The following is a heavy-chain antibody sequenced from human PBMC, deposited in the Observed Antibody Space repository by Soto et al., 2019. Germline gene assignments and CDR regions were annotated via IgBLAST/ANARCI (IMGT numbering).Heavy chain of an antibody. V-gene: IGHV3-23*01. CDR2: ISGSGGST. J-gene: IGHJ6*02. D-gene: IGHD3-22*01. CDR3: ANQPYYYDSSGYYPLGYYYYGMDV. CDR1: GFTFSSYA. Sequence: GGSLRLSCAASGFTFSSYAMSWVRQAPGKGLEWVSAISGSGGSTYYADSVKGRFTISRDNSKNTLYLQMNSLRAEDTAVYYCANQPYYYDSSGYYPLGYYYYGMDVWGQGTTVTV.